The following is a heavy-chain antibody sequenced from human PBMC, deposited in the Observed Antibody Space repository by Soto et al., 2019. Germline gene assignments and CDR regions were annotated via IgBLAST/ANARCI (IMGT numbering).Heavy chain of an antibody. CDR2: IIPFFGTA. D-gene: IGHD3-16*01. CDR1: GGTFITFG. J-gene: IGHJ4*02. CDR3: ARSAPMDAGDKYYYDF. V-gene: IGHV1-69*01. Sequence: KVSCKASGGTFITFGISGVRQAPGQGLEWMGGIIPFFGTAKYSQKFEDRISITADESTNTVYMDLRSLTSEDTAIYYCARSAPMDAGDKYYYDFWGQGALVTVSS.